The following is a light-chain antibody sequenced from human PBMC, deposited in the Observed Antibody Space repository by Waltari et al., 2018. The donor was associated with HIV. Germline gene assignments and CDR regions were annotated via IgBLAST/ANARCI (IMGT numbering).Light chain of an antibody. V-gene: IGLV1-47*01. CDR2: RNN. J-gene: IGLJ3*02. CDR3: AAWDDSLSGPGV. Sequence: QSVLTQPPSASGTPGQRVPIPRSGSSSNIGSNYVYWYQQLPGTAPKLLIYRNNQRPSGVPDRFSGSKSGTSASLAISGLRSEDEADYYCAAWDDSLSGPGVFGGGTKLTVL. CDR1: SSNIGSNY.